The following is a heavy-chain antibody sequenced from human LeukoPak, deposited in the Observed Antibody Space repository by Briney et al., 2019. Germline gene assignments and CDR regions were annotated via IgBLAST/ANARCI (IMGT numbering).Heavy chain of an antibody. Sequence: GGSLRLSCAASGFTFSDYYMSWIRQAPGKGLEWISYISSSGSTIYYADSVKGRFTISRDNAKNSLYLQMNSLRAEDTAVYYCARVGPGTAIPFRRINSYYFDYWGQGTLVTVSS. V-gene: IGHV3-11*01. CDR2: ISSSGSTI. CDR3: ARVGPGTAIPFRRINSYYFDY. J-gene: IGHJ4*02. D-gene: IGHD5-18*01. CDR1: GFTFSDYY.